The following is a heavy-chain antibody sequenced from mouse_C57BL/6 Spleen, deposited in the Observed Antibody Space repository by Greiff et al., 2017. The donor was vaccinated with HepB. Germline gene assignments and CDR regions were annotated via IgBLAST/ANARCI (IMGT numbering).Heavy chain of an antibody. D-gene: IGHD1-1*01. J-gene: IGHJ1*03. Sequence: EVHLVESGGGLVKPGGSLKLSCAASGFTFSSYAMSWVRQTPEKRLEWVATISDGGSYTYYPDNVKGRFTISRDNAKNNLYLQMSHLKSEDTAMYYCARDRDYYGSSQGYFDVWGTGTTVTVSS. CDR3: ARDRDYYGSSQGYFDV. V-gene: IGHV5-4*01. CDR2: ISDGGSYT. CDR1: GFTFSSYA.